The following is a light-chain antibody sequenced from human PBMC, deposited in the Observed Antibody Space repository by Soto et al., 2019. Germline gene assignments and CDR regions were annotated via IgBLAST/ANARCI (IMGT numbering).Light chain of an antibody. CDR3: QQYDSSPRT. CDR2: GAS. Sequence: EIVLTQSPGTLSLSPGERATLSCRASQSISSSYLAWYQQKPGQAPRLLIYGASSRATGIPGRFSGSGSGTDFTLTINRLEPEDFAVYYCQQYDSSPRTFGQGTKVDI. CDR1: QSISSSY. J-gene: IGKJ1*01. V-gene: IGKV3-20*01.